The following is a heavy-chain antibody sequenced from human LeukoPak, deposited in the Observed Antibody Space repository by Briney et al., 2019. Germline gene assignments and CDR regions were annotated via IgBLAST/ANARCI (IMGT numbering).Heavy chain of an antibody. D-gene: IGHD3-10*01. V-gene: IGHV3-23*01. CDR1: GFTFSSYG. Sequence: GGSLRLSCAASGFTFSSYGMSWVRQAPGKGLQWVSVIIGSGSSTYYADSVKGRFTISRDNARNTLYLQMNSLRAEDTAVYYCARAKPKNMVRGLIMRRESRYYFDYWGQGTLVTVSS. CDR2: IIGSGSST. J-gene: IGHJ4*02. CDR3: ARAKPKNMVRGLIMRRESRYYFDY.